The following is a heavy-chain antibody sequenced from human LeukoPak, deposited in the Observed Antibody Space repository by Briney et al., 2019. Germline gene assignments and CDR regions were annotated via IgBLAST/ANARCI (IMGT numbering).Heavy chain of an antibody. CDR3: ARDRTTGTSGYYYYMDV. CDR2: IKQDGSEK. CDR1: GFTFSSYW. Sequence: PGGSLRLSCAASGFTFSSYWMSWVRQAPGKGLEWVANIKQDGSEKYYLDSVKGRFTISRDTAKNSLYLQMNSLRAEDTAVYYCARDRTTGTSGYYYYMDVWGKGTTVTISS. J-gene: IGHJ6*03. V-gene: IGHV3-7*01. D-gene: IGHD1-1*01.